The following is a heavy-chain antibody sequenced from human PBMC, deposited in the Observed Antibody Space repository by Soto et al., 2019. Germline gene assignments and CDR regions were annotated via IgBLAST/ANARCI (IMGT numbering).Heavy chain of an antibody. J-gene: IGHJ4*02. CDR3: ARAGGLGAVAVDY. CDR2: IYHSGST. CDR1: GGSISSGGYS. V-gene: IGHV4-30-2*01. D-gene: IGHD6-19*01. Sequence: QLQLQESGSGLVKPSQTLSLTCAVSGGSISSGGYSWSWIRQPPGKGLEWIGYIYHSGSTYYNPSRKSRGTISVERSKNQFSLKLSSVTAADTAVYYCARAGGLGAVAVDYWGQGTLVTVSS.